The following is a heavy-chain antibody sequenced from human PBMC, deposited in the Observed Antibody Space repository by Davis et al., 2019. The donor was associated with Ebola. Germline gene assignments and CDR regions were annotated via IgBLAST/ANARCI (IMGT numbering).Heavy chain of an antibody. CDR1: GDSVSSGNGA. D-gene: IGHD1-26*01. J-gene: IGHJ4*02. Sequence: HSQTLSLTCAISGDSVSSGNGAWNWIRQSPSGGLEWLGRTYYSSKWYNDYAVSVKSRITINPDTSKNQFSLHLNSVTPEDTAVYYCARARWDLSKGSDYWGQGTLVSVSS. CDR3: ARARWDLSKGSDY. CDR2: TYYSSKWYN. V-gene: IGHV6-1*01.